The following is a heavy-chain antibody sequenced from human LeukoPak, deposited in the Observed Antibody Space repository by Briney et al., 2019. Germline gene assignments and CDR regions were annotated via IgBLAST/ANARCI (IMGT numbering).Heavy chain of an antibody. V-gene: IGHV4-59*01. CDR2: IYYSVRT. CDR3: ARVKYYGSGPFHAFDI. CDR1: GGSLTMYY. D-gene: IGHD3-10*01. Sequence: PPETLSLTCPLSGGSLTMYYRSWVRPPPGKGLEWIGYIYYSVRTNYNPPLKSRVTISVGTSKNQFSLKLSSVTAADTAVYYYARVKYYGSGPFHAFDIWGQGTMVTVSS. J-gene: IGHJ3*02.